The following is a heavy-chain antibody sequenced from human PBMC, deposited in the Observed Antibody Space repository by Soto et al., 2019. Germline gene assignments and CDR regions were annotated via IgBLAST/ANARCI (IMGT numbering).Heavy chain of an antibody. CDR3: ATTDYGDYLFDY. CDR1: GFTFSSYA. CDR2: ISYDGSNK. D-gene: IGHD4-17*01. J-gene: IGHJ4*02. V-gene: IGHV3-30-3*01. Sequence: GGSLRLSCAASGFTFSSYAMHWVRQAPGKGLEWVAVISYDGSNKYYADSVKGRFTISRDNSKNTLYLQMNSLRAEDTAVYYCATTDYGDYLFDYWGQGTLVTVSS.